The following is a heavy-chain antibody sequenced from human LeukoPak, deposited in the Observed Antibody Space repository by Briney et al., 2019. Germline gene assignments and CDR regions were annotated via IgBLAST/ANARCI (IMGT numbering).Heavy chain of an antibody. J-gene: IGHJ5*02. Sequence: NPSETLSLTCTVSGGSISTYYWSWIRQPPGKGLEWLGYIYYSGSTSYNPPLKSRVTISVDTSKNQFSLKLSSVTAADTAVYYCARGGGGWNAWFDPWGQGTLVTVSS. V-gene: IGHV4-59*01. CDR3: ARGGGGWNAWFDP. CDR2: IYYSGST. D-gene: IGHD1-1*01. CDR1: GGSISTYY.